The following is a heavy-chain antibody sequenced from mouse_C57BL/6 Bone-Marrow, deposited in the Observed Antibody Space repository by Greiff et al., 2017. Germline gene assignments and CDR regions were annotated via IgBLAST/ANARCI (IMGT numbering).Heavy chain of an antibody. CDR2: IDPSDSYT. CDR1: GYTFTSYW. D-gene: IGHD4-1*01. Sequence: QVQLQQSGAELVKPGASVKLSCKASGYTFTSYWMQWVKQRPGQGLEWIGEIDPSDSYTNYNQKFKGKATLTVDTSSSTAYMQLSSLTSEDSAVYYCGREELGIFWYFDVWGTGTTVTVSS. CDR3: GREELGIFWYFDV. J-gene: IGHJ1*03. V-gene: IGHV1-50*01.